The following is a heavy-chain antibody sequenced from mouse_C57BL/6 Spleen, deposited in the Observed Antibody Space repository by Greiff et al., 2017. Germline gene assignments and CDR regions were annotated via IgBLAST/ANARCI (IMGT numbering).Heavy chain of an antibody. CDR2: ICGGGST. Sequence: QVQLQESGPGLVAPSQSLSITCTVSGFSLTSYGVSWVRQPPGKGLEWLGVICGGGSTTYHSALISNLSISTDNSKSQVFLKLSSLQTDDTATYYCARVYYGDAGYYAMDDWGQGTSVTVSS. CDR3: ARVYYGDAGYYAMDD. V-gene: IGHV2-3*01. D-gene: IGHD2-13*01. J-gene: IGHJ4*01. CDR1: GFSLTSYG.